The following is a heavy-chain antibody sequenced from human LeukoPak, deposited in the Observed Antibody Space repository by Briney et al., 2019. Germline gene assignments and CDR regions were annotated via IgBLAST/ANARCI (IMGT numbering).Heavy chain of an antibody. Sequence: ASVKVSCKASGYTFTGYYMHWVRQAPGQGLEWMGWINPNSGDTNYAQNFQGRVTMTRHTSISTAYMELSRLRSDDTAVYYCARGSYPRTWFDYWGQGTLVTVSS. CDR1: GYTFTGYY. CDR3: ARGSYPRTWFDY. V-gene: IGHV1-2*02. J-gene: IGHJ4*02. CDR2: INPNSGDT.